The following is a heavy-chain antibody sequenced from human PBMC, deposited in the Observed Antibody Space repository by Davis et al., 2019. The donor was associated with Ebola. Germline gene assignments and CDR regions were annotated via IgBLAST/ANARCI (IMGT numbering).Heavy chain of an antibody. V-gene: IGHV3-73*01. J-gene: IGHJ4*02. Sequence: GESLKISCAASGFTFSGSAMHWVRQASGKGLEWVGRIRSKANSYATAYAASVKGRFTISRDDSKNTAYLQMNSLKTEDTAVYYCAREGYSSSWPYFDYWGQGTLVTVSS. CDR3: AREGYSSSWPYFDY. D-gene: IGHD6-13*01. CDR1: GFTFSGSA. CDR2: IRSKANSYAT.